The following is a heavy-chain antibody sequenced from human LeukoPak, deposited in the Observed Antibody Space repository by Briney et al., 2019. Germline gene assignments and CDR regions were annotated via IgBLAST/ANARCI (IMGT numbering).Heavy chain of an antibody. CDR3: AREADNWNYVRRGPPFDY. J-gene: IGHJ4*02. D-gene: IGHD1-7*01. V-gene: IGHV1-2*02. Sequence: ASVKVSCKASVYTFTVYYIHWVRQAPGQGLEWMGWINPNSGNTNYSQRFQGGVTMTRDTSISTAYMELSRLRSADTAVYYCAREADNWNYVRRGPPFDYWGQGTLVTVSS. CDR2: INPNSGNT. CDR1: VYTFTVYY.